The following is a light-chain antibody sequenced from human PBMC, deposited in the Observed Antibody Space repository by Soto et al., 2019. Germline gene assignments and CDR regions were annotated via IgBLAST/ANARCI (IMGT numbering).Light chain of an antibody. V-gene: IGKV4-1*01. CDR3: QQYYNTPYT. CDR2: WAS. J-gene: IGKJ2*01. CDR1: QSVLYSSNNKNY. Sequence: DIVMTQSPDSLAVSLGERATIYCKSSQSVLYSSNNKNYLAWYQQKPRQPPKLLIFWASTRESGVPDRFSGSGSGTDFTLTISSLQAEDVAVYYCQQYYNTPYTFGQGTKLEIK.